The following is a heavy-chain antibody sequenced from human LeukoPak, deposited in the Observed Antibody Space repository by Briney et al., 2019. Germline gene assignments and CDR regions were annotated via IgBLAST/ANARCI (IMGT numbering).Heavy chain of an antibody. V-gene: IGHV4-39*01. CDR3: ARGLRWDLTISGTSTFDY. CDR1: GVSIRSSSFY. CDR2: IYYSGST. D-gene: IGHD1-26*01. J-gene: IGHJ4*02. Sequence: RPSETLSLTCSVSGVSIRSSSFYWGWIRQPPGKGLEWNGSIYYSGSTYYRPSLKSRVTMSVDTSKNQFSLRQSSVTAADTAVYYCARGLRWDLTISGTSTFDYWGQGSLVTVSS.